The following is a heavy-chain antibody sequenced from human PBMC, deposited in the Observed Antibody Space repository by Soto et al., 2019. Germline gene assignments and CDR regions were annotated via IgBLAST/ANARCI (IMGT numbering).Heavy chain of an antibody. CDR1: GYTFTSYD. V-gene: IGHV1-8*01. D-gene: IGHD6-19*01. CDR2: MNPNSGNT. J-gene: IGHJ5*02. CDR3: ARDRTRYSSGWDWFDP. Sequence: EASVKVSCKASGYTFTSYDINWVRQATGQGLEWMGWMNPNSGNTGYAQKFQGRVTMTRNTSISTAYMELSSLRSEDTAVYYCARDRTRYSSGWDWFDPWGQGTLVTVSS.